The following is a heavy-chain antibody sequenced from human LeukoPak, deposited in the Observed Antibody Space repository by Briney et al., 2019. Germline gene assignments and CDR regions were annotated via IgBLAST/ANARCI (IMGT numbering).Heavy chain of an antibody. CDR2: IYYSGGT. D-gene: IGHD3-22*01. Sequence: SETLSLTCTVSGGSISSSSYYWGWIRQPPGKGLEWIGSIYYSGGTYYNPSLKSRVIISVDTSKNQFSLKLSSVTAADTAVYYCASDSSGYYYFDYWGQGTLVTVSS. CDR3: ASDSSGYYYFDY. J-gene: IGHJ4*02. CDR1: GGSISSSSYY. V-gene: IGHV4-39*01.